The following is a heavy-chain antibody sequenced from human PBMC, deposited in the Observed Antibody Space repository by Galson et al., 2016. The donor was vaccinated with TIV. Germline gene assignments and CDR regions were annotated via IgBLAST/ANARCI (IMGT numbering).Heavy chain of an antibody. Sequence: SETLSLTCTVSGGSISTYYWSWIRQPPGKGLEWIGYFYYTGSTNYSPSLKSRVTISVDRSKNQFSLKLNSVTAADTAVYFCTRDVTVLPETTDYYYYYVAVWGKGTMVTVSS. CDR2: FYYTGST. V-gene: IGHV4-59*01. CDR3: TRDVTVLPETTDYYYYYVAV. D-gene: IGHD4-17*01. J-gene: IGHJ6*03. CDR1: GGSISTYY.